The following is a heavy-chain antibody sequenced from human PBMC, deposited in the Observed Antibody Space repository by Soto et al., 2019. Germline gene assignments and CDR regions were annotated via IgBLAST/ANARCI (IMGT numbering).Heavy chain of an antibody. CDR1: GFTFSGSA. D-gene: IGHD3-10*01. CDR3: TSHSLTSGSYYNVGY. J-gene: IGHJ4*02. CDR2: IRSKANSYAT. Sequence: GGSLRLSCAASGFTFSGSAMHWVRQASGKGLEWVGRIRSKANSYATAYAASVKGRFTISRDDSKNTAYLQMNSLKTEDTAVYYCTSHSLTSGSYYNVGYWGQGTLVTVSS. V-gene: IGHV3-73*01.